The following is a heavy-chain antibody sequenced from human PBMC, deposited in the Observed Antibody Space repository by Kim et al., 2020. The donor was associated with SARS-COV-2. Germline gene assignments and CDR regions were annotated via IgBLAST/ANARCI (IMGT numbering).Heavy chain of an antibody. CDR2: ISYDGSNK. V-gene: IGHV3-30*04. D-gene: IGHD3-22*01. CDR1: GFTFSSYA. Sequence: GGSLRLSCAASGFTFSSYAMHWVRQAPGKGLEWVAVISYDGSNKYYADSAKGRLTITRDNSKNTLYLQMNSLGAEDTAAYYCARDEYGYYVPSFDYWGQGALVTVSS. CDR3: ARDEYGYYVPSFDY. J-gene: IGHJ4*02.